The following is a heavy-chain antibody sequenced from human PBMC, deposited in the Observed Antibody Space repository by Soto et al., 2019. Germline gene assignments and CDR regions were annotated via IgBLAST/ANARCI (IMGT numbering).Heavy chain of an antibody. CDR2: IDPSDSYT. J-gene: IGHJ6*02. CDR1: GYSFTSCW. CDR3: ARRKAARTGGMDV. D-gene: IGHD6-6*01. Sequence: GESLKISCNVSGYSFTSCWISWVRQMPGKGLEWMGRIDPSDSYTNYSPSFQGHVTISADKSISTAYLQWSSLKASDTAMYYCARRKAARTGGMDVWGQGTTVTVSS. V-gene: IGHV5-10-1*01.